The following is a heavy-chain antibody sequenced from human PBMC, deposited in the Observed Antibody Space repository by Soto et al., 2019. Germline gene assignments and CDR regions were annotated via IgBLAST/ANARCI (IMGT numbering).Heavy chain of an antibody. CDR1: GGSISSGGYY. V-gene: IGHV4-31*03. J-gene: IGHJ6*02. CDR2: IYYSGST. Sequence: PSETLSLTCTVSGGSISSGGYYWSWIRQQQGKGLERIGYIYYSGSTYYNPSLKSRVTISVDTSKNQFSLKLSSVTAADTAVYYCARGDCSGGSCYYYYYGMDVWGQGTTVTVSS. D-gene: IGHD2-15*01. CDR3: ARGDCSGGSCYYYYYGMDV.